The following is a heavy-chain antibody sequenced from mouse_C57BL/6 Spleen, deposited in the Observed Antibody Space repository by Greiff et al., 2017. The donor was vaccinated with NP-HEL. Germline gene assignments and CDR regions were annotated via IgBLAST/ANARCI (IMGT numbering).Heavy chain of an antibody. CDR2: FHPYNDDT. V-gene: IGHV1-47*01. J-gene: IGHJ3*01. D-gene: IGHD3-2*02. CDR1: GYTFTTYP. Sequence: VQLQQSGAELVKPGASVKMSCKASGYTFTTYPIEWMKQNHGMSLEWIGNFHPYNDDTKYNEKFKGKATLTVAKSSSTVYLELSRLTSDDAAVDDCARRGTAQATWFAYWGQGTLVTVSA. CDR3: ARRGTAQATWFAY.